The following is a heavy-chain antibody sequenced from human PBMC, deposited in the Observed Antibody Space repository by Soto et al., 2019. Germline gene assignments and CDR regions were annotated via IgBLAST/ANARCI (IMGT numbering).Heavy chain of an antibody. CDR2: IHGDGGKI. CDR1: GVMVSACW. CDR3: ARDFYGGYTYGPGDY. D-gene: IGHD5-18*01. V-gene: IGHV3-7*01. J-gene: IGHJ4*02. Sequence: GGAQRLFCEASGVMVSACWMIWVRRAAGKGLEWVANIHGDGGKIYYVDSVKGRFTISRDNAKRSLYLQMNSLRAEDTAVYYCARDFYGGYTYGPGDYWGQGALVTVSS.